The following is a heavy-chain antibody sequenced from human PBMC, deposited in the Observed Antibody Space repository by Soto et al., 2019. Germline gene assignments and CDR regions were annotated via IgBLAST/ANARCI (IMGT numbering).Heavy chain of an antibody. V-gene: IGHV3-33*01. CDR3: ARDMSVYDILTGYYGY. CDR1: GFTFSSYG. J-gene: IGHJ4*02. Sequence: QVQLVESGGGVVQPGRSLRLSCAASGFTFSSYGMHWVRQAPGKGLEWVAVIWYDGSNKYYADSVKGRFTISRDNSKNTLYLQMNSLRDEDTAVYYCARDMSVYDILTGYYGYWGQGTLVTVSS. CDR2: IWYDGSNK. D-gene: IGHD3-9*01.